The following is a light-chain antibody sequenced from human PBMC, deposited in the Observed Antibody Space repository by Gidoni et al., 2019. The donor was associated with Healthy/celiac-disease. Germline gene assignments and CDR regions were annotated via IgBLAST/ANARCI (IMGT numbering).Light chain of an antibody. V-gene: IGKV3-11*01. CDR3: QQRCNWPWGT. Sequence: EIVLTQSPATLSLSPGERATLSCRASQSFSSYLAWYQQKPGKAPRLLIYDASNRATGIPARFSGSGSGTDFTLTISSLVPEDFAVYYCQQRCNWPWGTFGQGTKVEIK. J-gene: IGKJ1*01. CDR2: DAS. CDR1: QSFSSY.